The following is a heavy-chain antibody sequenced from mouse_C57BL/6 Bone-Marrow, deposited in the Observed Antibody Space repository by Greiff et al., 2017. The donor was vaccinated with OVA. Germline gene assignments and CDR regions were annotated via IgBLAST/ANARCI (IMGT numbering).Heavy chain of an antibody. D-gene: IGHD1-1*01. CDR3: AGANYGSRYGLAY. CDR2: LYPGGGST. CDR1: GYTFTSYW. J-gene: IGHJ3*01. V-gene: IGHV1-55*01. Sequence: VQLQQPGAELVKPGASVKISCKASGYTFTSYWMPWVKQRPGQGLEWIGDLYPGGGSTNYNEKFKGKATLTGDKSSSTAYMQLSSLTSEDSAVYDCAGANYGSRYGLAYWGQGTLVTVSA.